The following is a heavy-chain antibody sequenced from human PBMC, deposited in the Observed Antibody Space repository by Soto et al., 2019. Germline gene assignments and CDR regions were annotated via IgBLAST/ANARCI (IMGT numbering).Heavy chain of an antibody. D-gene: IGHD3-16*01. CDR3: AIDRVGDLTAFDI. CDR2: ISSSISYI. J-gene: IGHJ3*02. CDR1: GFTFSSYS. V-gene: IGHV3-21*01. Sequence: EVQLVESGGGLVKPGGSLRLSCAASGFTFSSYSMNWVRQAPGKGLEWVSLISSSISYIYYAHSVTGPFTISRANARSTLSLHTITARADGTAVYYCAIDRVGDLTAFDIWGQGTMVSVSS.